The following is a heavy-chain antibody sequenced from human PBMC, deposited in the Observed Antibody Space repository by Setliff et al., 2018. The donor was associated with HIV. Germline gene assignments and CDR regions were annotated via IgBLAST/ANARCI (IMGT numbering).Heavy chain of an antibody. CDR2: ISWNSGSI. CDR1: GFTFDDYA. J-gene: IGHJ4*02. Sequence: GGSLRLSCAASGFTFDDYAMHWVRQAPGKGLEWVSGISWNSGSIGYADSVKGRFTVSRDNSKNTLYLQMNSLRAEDTAVYYCAKDYSSGWFDYRGQGTLVTVSS. V-gene: IGHV3-9*01. CDR3: AKDYSSGWFDY. D-gene: IGHD6-19*01.